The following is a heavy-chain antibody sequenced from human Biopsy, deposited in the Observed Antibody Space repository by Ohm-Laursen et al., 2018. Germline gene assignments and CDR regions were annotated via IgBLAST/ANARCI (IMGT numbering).Heavy chain of an antibody. J-gene: IGHJ3*02. CDR1: GGSINNYY. CDR2: IYTSGSP. D-gene: IGHD1-26*01. CDR3: ARGTGRYYVYGAFDI. V-gene: IGHV4-4*07. Sequence: SETLSLTCTFSGGSINNYYWSWIRQPAGKGLEWIGRIYTSGSPNYNLSLESRVTMSVDTSKNQFSLNLSSVTAADTAVYYCARGTGRYYVYGAFDIWGQGTVVTVSS.